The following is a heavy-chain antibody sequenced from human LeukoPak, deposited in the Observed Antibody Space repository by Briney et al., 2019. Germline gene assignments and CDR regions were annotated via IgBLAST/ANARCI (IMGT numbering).Heavy chain of an antibody. CDR3: ARDWPGDITGA. J-gene: IGHJ4*02. D-gene: IGHD1-20*01. V-gene: IGHV1-18*01. CDR2: INTQNGYT. CDR1: GYTFSDYG. Sequence: ASVKVSCKASGYTFSDYGISWLRQAPGQGFEYMGWINTQNGYTDYAQKVQGRVTLTTDTSTTTAYMELRGLRSDDTAVYYCARDWPGDITGAWGQGTLLTVSS.